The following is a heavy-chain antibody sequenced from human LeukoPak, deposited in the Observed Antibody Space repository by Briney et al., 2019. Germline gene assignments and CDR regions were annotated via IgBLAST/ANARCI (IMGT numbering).Heavy chain of an antibody. V-gene: IGHV1-46*01. CDR3: ARAVGYSSSWKVGDY. J-gene: IGHJ4*02. CDR1: GYTFTYYY. CDR2: INPSGGSA. D-gene: IGHD6-13*01. Sequence: AASVKVSCKASGYTFTYYYIHWVRQAPGQGLEWMGVINPSGGSASYAQEFQGRVTMTRDTSTSTVYMELNSLSSEDTAVYYCARAVGYSSSWKVGDYWGQGTLVTVSS.